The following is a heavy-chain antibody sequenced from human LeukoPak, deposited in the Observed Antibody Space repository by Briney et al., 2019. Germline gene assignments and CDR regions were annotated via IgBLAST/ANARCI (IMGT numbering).Heavy chain of an antibody. CDR1: GFTFSSYR. D-gene: IGHD6-13*01. Sequence: GGSLRLSCAASGFTFSSYRMNWVRQAPGKGLEWVSHISSSGSTTYYADSVKGRFTVSRDNAKNSLYLQMNSLRAEDTAVYYCARLGIITAAGSNDYWGQGTLVTVSS. CDR2: ISSSGSTT. J-gene: IGHJ4*02. V-gene: IGHV3-48*04. CDR3: ARLGIITAAGSNDY.